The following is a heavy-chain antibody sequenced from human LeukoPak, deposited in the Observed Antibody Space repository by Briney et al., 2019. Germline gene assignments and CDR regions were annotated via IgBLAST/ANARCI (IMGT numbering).Heavy chain of an antibody. D-gene: IGHD1-26*01. CDR3: ARLSGSYYEADY. Sequence: GGPLRLSCAASGFTVGSSYMGWVRQAPGKGLEWVSVIYSGGSTYYADSMKGRFTLSRDNSKNTLYLQMNSLRAEDTAVYYCARLSGSYYEADYWGQGTLVTVSS. CDR2: IYSGGST. V-gene: IGHV3-53*01. CDR1: GFTVGSSY. J-gene: IGHJ4*02.